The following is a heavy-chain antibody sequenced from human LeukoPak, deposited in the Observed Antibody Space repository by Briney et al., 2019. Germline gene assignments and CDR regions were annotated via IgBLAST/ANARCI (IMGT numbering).Heavy chain of an antibody. D-gene: IGHD3-22*01. J-gene: IGHJ4*02. Sequence: PSETLSLTCTVSGGSINSYYWSWIRQPAGKGLEWIGRIYSSGSTNYNPSLKSRVTISVDTSKNQFSLKLSSVTAADTAVYYCARLAVDSSGYYFGYFDYWGQGTLVTVSS. V-gene: IGHV4-4*07. CDR1: GGSINSYY. CDR3: ARLAVDSSGYYFGYFDY. CDR2: IYSSGST.